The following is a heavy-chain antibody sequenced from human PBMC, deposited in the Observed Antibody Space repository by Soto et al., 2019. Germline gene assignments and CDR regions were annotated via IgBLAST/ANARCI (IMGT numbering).Heavy chain of an antibody. D-gene: IGHD1-7*01. CDR1: GYTFTSYA. J-gene: IGHJ5*02. CDR3: ARVNNWNYVGWFDP. V-gene: IGHV1-3*01. Sequence: ASVKVSCKASGYTFTSYAMHWVRQAPGQRLEWMGWINAGNGITKYSQKFQGRVTITRDTSASTAYMELSSLRSEDTAVYYCARVNNWNYVGWFDPWGQGTLVTVSS. CDR2: INAGNGIT.